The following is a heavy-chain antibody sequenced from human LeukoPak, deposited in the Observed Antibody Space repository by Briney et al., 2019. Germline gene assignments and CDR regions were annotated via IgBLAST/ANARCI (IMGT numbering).Heavy chain of an antibody. J-gene: IGHJ6*02. V-gene: IGHV4-59*01. D-gene: IGHD2-21*02. CDR1: RDSFSSYY. CDR2: IYSSGST. Sequence: SETLSLTCTVPRDSFSSYYWSWIRQPPGKGLEWIGHIYSSGSTNYNPSLKSRVTISVDTSKNLFSLKLTSVTAADTAVYFCARVTASLSFYYGMDVWGQGTTVTVSS. CDR3: ARVTASLSFYYGMDV.